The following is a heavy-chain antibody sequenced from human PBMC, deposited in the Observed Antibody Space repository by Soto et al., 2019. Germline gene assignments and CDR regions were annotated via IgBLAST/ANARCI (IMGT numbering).Heavy chain of an antibody. D-gene: IGHD3-10*01. CDR1: GGSISSGGYY. CDR2: IYYSGST. CDR3: TRVNRSDPSGSYYNVDY. V-gene: IGHV4-31*03. J-gene: IGHJ4*02. Sequence: QVQLQESGPGLVKPSQTLSLTCTVSGGSISSGGYYWSWIRQHPGKGLEWIGYIYYSGSTYYNPSLQSRVIISVDTTQTPVSLNRSSVTAADTAVYFCTRVNRSDPSGSYYNVDYWGQGTLVTVSS.